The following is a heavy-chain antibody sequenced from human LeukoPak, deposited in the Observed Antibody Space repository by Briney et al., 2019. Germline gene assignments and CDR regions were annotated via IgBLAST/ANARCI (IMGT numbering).Heavy chain of an antibody. CDR2: IYYSGST. CDR1: GGSISSYY. V-gene: IGHV4-59*08. D-gene: IGHD1-14*01. J-gene: IGHJ6*03. Sequence: SETLSLTCTVSGGSISSYYWSWIRQPPGKGLEWIGYIYYSGSTNYNPSLKSRVTISVGTSKNQFSLKLSSVTAADTAVYYCARLTGVYYYYYMDVWGKGTTVTVSS. CDR3: ARLTGVYYYYYMDV.